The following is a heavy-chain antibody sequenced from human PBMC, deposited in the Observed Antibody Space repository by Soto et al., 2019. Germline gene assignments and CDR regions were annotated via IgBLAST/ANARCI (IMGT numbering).Heavy chain of an antibody. CDR3: ARDHYDFWSGPYNWFDP. D-gene: IGHD3-3*01. Sequence: QVQLVQSRAEVKKPGASVKVSCKASGYTFTSYGISWVRQAPGQGLEWRGWISAYNGNTNYAQKLQGRVTMTTDTSTSTAYMELRSLRSDDTAVYYCARDHYDFWSGPYNWFDPWGQGTLVTVSS. J-gene: IGHJ5*02. CDR1: GYTFTSYG. CDR2: ISAYNGNT. V-gene: IGHV1-18*01.